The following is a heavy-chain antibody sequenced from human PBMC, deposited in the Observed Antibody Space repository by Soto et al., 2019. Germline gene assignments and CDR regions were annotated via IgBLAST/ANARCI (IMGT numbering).Heavy chain of an antibody. J-gene: IGHJ3*02. Sequence: PWGSLRLSCAASGFTFSIYSMNLVRRSPGKGLEWVSSISISSSYIYYADSVKGRFTISRDNAKNSLYLQMNSLRAEDTAVYYCGTDVPPSSSWNYSDAFDIWGQGNMVTVSS. V-gene: IGHV3-21*01. CDR2: ISISSSYI. D-gene: IGHD6-13*01. CDR1: GFTFSIYS. CDR3: GTDVPPSSSWNYSDAFDI.